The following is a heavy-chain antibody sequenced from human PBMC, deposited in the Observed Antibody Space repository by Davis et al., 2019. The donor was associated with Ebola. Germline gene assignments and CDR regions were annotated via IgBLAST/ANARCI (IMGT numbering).Heavy chain of an antibody. D-gene: IGHD1-1*01. V-gene: IGHV1-69*04. Sequence: AASVKVSCKASSGTFISDGISWLRQAPGQGLEWMGRIIPIVGIANYAPKFQGRVTITADKSTSTANMEVNSLRSEDTAVYYCARGGTWNLDYGMDVWGQGTTVTVSS. CDR2: IIPIVGIA. CDR1: SGTFISDG. CDR3: ARGGTWNLDYGMDV. J-gene: IGHJ6*02.